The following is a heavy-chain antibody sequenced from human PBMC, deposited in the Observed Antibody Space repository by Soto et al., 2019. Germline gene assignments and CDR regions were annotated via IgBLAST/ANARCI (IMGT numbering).Heavy chain of an antibody. V-gene: IGHV3-21*01. D-gene: IGHD2-2*01. Sequence: GGSLRLSCAASGFTFSSYSMHWVRQAPGKGLEWVSAITRNSDIYYADSVKGRFTISRDNAQNSVSLQMDSLRAEDTAVYYCAREENAWPLAYGLDVWGQGTTVTVSS. CDR2: ITRNSDI. CDR3: AREENAWPLAYGLDV. J-gene: IGHJ6*02. CDR1: GFTFSSYS.